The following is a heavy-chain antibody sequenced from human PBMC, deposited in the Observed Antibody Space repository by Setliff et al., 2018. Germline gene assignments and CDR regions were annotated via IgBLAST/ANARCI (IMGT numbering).Heavy chain of an antibody. CDR3: AKDSGYSGYGYFDY. V-gene: IGHV3-23*01. J-gene: IGHJ4*02. CDR1: GFTFSSYA. D-gene: IGHD5-12*01. Sequence: RLSCAASGFTFSSYAMSWVRQAPGKGLEWVSAISGSGGSTYYADSVKGRFTISRYNSKNTLYLQMNSLRAEDTAVYYCAKDSGYSGYGYFDYWGQGTLVTVSS. CDR2: ISGSGGST.